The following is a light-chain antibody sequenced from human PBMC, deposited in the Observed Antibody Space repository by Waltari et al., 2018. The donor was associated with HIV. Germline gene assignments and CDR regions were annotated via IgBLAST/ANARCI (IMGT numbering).Light chain of an antibody. J-gene: IGKJ5*01. CDR2: WAS. CDR1: RSVLYESNKKNY. CDR3: QQYYTDSMS. V-gene: IGKV4-1*01. Sequence: DIVLTQSPDSLPVSLGARATIKCKASRSVLYESNKKNYLGWYQQRPGQSPRLLIYWASLRPSGVPERFSGSGSGTDFVLTIDNLRAEDLAVYFCQQYYTDSMSFGQGTRLE.